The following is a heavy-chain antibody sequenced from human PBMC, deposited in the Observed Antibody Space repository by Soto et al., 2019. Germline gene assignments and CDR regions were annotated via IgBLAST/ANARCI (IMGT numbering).Heavy chain of an antibody. CDR3: ARDYNRRPVGWFDP. Sequence: QVQLQESGPGLVKPSQTLSLTCTVSGGSISSGGYYWSWIRQHPGKGLEWIGHINYSGRTYYNSSLKSRGSISVDTSKNQFSLKLSSVTAADTAIYYCARDYNRRPVGWFDPWGQGTLVTVSS. CDR2: INYSGRT. V-gene: IGHV4-31*03. CDR1: GGSISSGGYY. D-gene: IGHD3-10*01. J-gene: IGHJ5*02.